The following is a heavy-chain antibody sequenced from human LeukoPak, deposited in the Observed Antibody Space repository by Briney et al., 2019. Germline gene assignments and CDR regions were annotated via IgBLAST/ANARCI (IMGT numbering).Heavy chain of an antibody. J-gene: IGHJ4*02. D-gene: IGHD5-12*01. V-gene: IGHV3-30*02. CDR1: GFTFSTYG. CDR2: IRYDGSNK. Sequence: GGSLRLSCAASGFTFSTYGMHWVRQAPGKGLEWVAFIRYDGSNKYYADSVKGRFTISRDNSKNTLYLQMNSLRPEDTAVYYCAKDRGVATSGSYYFDYWGQGTLVTVSS. CDR3: AKDRGVATSGSYYFDY.